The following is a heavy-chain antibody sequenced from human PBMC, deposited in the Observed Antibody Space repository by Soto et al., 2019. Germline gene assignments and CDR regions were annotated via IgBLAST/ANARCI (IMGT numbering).Heavy chain of an antibody. V-gene: IGHV3-21*01. J-gene: IGHJ4*02. CDR1: GFTFSSYS. CDR2: ISSSSSHI. CDR3: TREITASDY. Sequence: WGSLRLSCTASGFTFSSYSMNWVRQSPGKGLEWVSSISSSSSHIYYVDSVKGRFTVSRDNAKNSVYLQMNSLRAEDTAVYYCTREITASDYWGQGNLVTVSS.